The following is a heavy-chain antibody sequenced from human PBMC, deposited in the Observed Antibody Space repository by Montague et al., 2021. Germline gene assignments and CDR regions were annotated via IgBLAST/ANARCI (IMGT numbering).Heavy chain of an antibody. CDR3: ARPALSSGFAFDI. CDR1: GYTFTNYA. J-gene: IGHJ3*02. V-gene: IGHV7-4-1*02. D-gene: IGHD3-22*01. CDR2: INTNTGNP. Sequence: SVKVSCKASGYTFTNYAMNWVRQAPGQGLEWMGWINTNTGNPTYAQGFTGRFVFSLDTSVSTAYLQISSLRAEDTAVYYCARPALSSGFAFDIWGQGTMVTGS.